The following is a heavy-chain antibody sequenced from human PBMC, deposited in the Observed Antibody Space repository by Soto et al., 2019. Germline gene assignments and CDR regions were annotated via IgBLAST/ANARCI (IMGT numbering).Heavy chain of an antibody. J-gene: IGHJ6*02. CDR3: ARGGYSSGWYGGGYYYYYGMDV. V-gene: IGHV4-4*07. Sequence: SETLSLTCTVSGGSISSYYWSWIRQPAGKGLEWIGRIYTSGSTNYNPSLKSRVTMSVDTSKNQFSLKLSSVTAADTAVYYCARGGYSSGWYGGGYYYYYGMDVWGQGTTVTVSS. D-gene: IGHD6-19*01. CDR2: IYTSGST. CDR1: GGSISSYY.